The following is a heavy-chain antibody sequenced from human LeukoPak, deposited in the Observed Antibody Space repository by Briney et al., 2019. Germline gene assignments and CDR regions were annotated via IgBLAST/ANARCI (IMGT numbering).Heavy chain of an antibody. CDR3: ATASRITLAGFDY. Sequence: ASLSVSSTLSGYTPTELSMHCVRQAPGQGVEGLRGFDPEVGETIYAQTFQGRVTIPEHTSRARACMELSSLRSEATAVYYFATASRITLAGFDYRGQGTLVTVSS. V-gene: IGHV1-24*01. J-gene: IGHJ4*02. CDR1: GYTPTELS. CDR2: FDPEVGET. D-gene: IGHD6-19*01.